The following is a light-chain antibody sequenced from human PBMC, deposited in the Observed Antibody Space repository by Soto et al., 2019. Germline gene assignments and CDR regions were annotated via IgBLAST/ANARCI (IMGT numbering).Light chain of an antibody. J-gene: IGKJ4*01. CDR2: AAS. V-gene: IGKV1-9*01. CDR3: QQYNSYPLT. CDR1: QGISSY. Sequence: DIQLTQSPSFLSASVGDRVTITCRASQGISSYLAWYQQKPGKAPKLLIYAASTLQSGVPSRFSASGSGTEFTLTISSLQPDDFATYYCQQYNSYPLTCCGGTK.